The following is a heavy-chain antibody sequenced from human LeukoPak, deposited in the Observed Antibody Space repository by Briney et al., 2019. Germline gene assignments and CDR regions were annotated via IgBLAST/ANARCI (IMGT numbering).Heavy chain of an antibody. CDR3: ARVDAEYSSSWFDY. D-gene: IGHD6-13*01. CDR2: INSNSGGT. Sequence: ASVKVSCKASGYIFTDYYMHWVRQAPGQGLEWMEWINSNSGGTNYAQKFQGRVTMTRDTSISTAYMELSRLRSDDTAVYYCARVDAEYSSSWFDYWGQGTVVTVSS. V-gene: IGHV1-2*02. J-gene: IGHJ4*02. CDR1: GYIFTDYY.